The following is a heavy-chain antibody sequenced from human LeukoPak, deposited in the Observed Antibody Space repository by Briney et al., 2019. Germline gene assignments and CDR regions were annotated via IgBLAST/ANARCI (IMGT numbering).Heavy chain of an antibody. CDR1: GITFNSYT. CDR2: ISSSSSYI. D-gene: IGHD3-22*01. J-gene: IGHJ4*02. V-gene: IGHV3-21*01. CDR3: ARGNDYYDSSGYYY. Sequence: GGSLRLSCAASGITFNSYTMNWVRQAPGKGLEWVSSISSSSSYIYYAASVKGRFTISRDNAKNSLYLQVNSLRAEDTAVYYCARGNDYYDSSGYYYWGQGTLVTASS.